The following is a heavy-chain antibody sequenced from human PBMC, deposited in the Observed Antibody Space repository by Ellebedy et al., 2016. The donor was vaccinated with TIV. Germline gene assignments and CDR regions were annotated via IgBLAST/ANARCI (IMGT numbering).Heavy chain of an antibody. CDR3: ARDGFAYCGGDCETPLDY. CDR2: ISSSSSSR. Sequence: PGGSLRLSCAASGFTFSSYSMNWVRQTPGKGLEWVSYISSSSSSRYYADSVKGRFTISRDNAKNSLYLQMNSLRAEDTAVYYCARDGFAYCGGDCETPLDYWGQGTLVTVSS. J-gene: IGHJ4*02. D-gene: IGHD2-21*02. CDR1: GFTFSSYS. V-gene: IGHV3-48*04.